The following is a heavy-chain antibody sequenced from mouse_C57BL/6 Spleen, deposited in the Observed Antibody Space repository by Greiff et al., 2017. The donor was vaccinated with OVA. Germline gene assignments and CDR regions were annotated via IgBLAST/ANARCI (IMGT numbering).Heavy chain of an antibody. CDR2: IYPGDGDT. J-gene: IGHJ1*03. CDR1: GYAFSSSW. D-gene: IGHD1-1*01. Sequence: QVQLQQSGPELVKPGASVKISCKASGYAFSSSWMNWVKQRPGKGLEWIGRIYPGDGDTNYNGKFKGKATLTADKSSSTAYMQLSSLTSEDSAVYFCARTIYYYGRPWYFDVWGTGTTVTVSS. V-gene: IGHV1-82*01. CDR3: ARTIYYYGRPWYFDV.